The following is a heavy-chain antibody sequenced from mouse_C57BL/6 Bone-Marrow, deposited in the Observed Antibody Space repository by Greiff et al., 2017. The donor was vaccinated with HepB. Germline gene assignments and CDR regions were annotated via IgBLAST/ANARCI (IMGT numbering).Heavy chain of an antibody. CDR1: GFTFSSYT. V-gene: IGHV5-9*01. Sequence: EVMLVESGGGLVKPGGSLKLSFAASGFTFSSYTMSWVRQTPEKRLEWVATISGGGGNTYYPDSVKGRFTISRDNAKNTLYLQMSSLRSEDTALYYCARRDYGYDGYFDVWGTGTTVTVSS. CDR3: ARRDYGYDGYFDV. J-gene: IGHJ1*03. D-gene: IGHD2-2*01. CDR2: ISGGGGNT.